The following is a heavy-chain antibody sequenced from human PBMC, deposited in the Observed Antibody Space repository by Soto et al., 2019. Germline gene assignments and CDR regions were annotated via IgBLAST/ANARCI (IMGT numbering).Heavy chain of an antibody. D-gene: IGHD1-1*01. V-gene: IGHV3-74*01. CDR1: GFAFGSYW. Sequence: VQLVESGGGLVQPGGSLRLSCAASGFAFGSYWMHWDRQAPGKGLVWVSRISQDGAIATQADSVKGRFTISRDNAKNTLFLQLNRLIADDTAIYYCLRDQRHWNEFADQWGQGPLVSVSS. J-gene: IGHJ4*02. CDR3: LRDQRHWNEFADQ. CDR2: ISQDGAIA.